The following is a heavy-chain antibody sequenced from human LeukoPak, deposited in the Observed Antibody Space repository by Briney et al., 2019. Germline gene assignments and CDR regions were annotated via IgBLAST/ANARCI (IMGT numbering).Heavy chain of an antibody. CDR2: IYYSGST. CDR3: ARARLYGSYYYYYGMDV. J-gene: IGHJ6*02. Sequence: SETLSLTCTVSGGSISSYYWSWVRQPPGKGLEWVGYIYYSGSTNYNPSLKSRVTISVDTSTNQFSLKLSSVTAADTAVYYCARARLYGSYYYYYGMDVWGQGTTVTVSS. CDR1: GGSISSYY. V-gene: IGHV4-59*01. D-gene: IGHD2-8*01.